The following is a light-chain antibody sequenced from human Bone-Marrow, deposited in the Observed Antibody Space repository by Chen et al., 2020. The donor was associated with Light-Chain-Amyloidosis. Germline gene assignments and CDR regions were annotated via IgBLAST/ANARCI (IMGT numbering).Light chain of an antibody. CDR3: QQYYDWPT. V-gene: IGKV3-15*01. CDR2: GAS. J-gene: IGKJ3*01. CDR1: QSVNNH. Sequence: ELVMTQSPVTLSVSPGERATLSCRASQSVNNHLAWYQQKPGQTPRLLIYGASTRAPATPTRISGSGSGTEFTLTISSLKSEDVAVYYCQQYYDWPTFGHGTKVHI.